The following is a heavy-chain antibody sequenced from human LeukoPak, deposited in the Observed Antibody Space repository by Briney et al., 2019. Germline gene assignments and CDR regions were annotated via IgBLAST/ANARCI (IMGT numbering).Heavy chain of an antibody. CDR2: ISWNSGSI. CDR3: ATDVYSYGRFFDY. CDR1: GFTFDDYA. Sequence: GRSLRLSCAASGFTFDDYAMHWVRQAPGKGLEWVSGISWNSGSIGYADSVKGRFTISRDNAKNSLYLQMNSLRAEDTALYYCATDVYSYGRFFDYWGQGTLVTVSS. J-gene: IGHJ4*02. D-gene: IGHD5-18*01. V-gene: IGHV3-9*01.